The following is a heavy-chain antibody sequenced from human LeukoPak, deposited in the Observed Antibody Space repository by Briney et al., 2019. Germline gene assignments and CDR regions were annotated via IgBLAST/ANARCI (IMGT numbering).Heavy chain of an antibody. CDR1: GFIFNNAW. CDR3: ARRAGAYSHPYDY. CDR2: IKSKTDGGTT. J-gene: IGHJ4*02. V-gene: IGHV3-15*01. D-gene: IGHD4/OR15-4a*01. Sequence: GGALRLSCAASGFIFNNAWMSWVRQAPGKGLEWVGRIKSKTDGGTTEYAAPVKGRFTISRDDPKNTLYLQMNSLRAEDTAVYYCARRAGAYSHPYDYWGQGTLVPVSS.